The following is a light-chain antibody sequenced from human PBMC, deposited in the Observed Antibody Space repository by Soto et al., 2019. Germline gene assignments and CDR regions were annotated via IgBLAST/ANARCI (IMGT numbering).Light chain of an antibody. Sequence: DIQMTQSPSTLSASVGDRVTITCRASQSISSWLAWYQQKPGKAPKLLIYDASSLESGVPSRFSGSGSGTEFTLTISSLQPDDFATYFCQQSYSNPLTFGGGTKVDIK. CDR2: DAS. CDR1: QSISSW. J-gene: IGKJ4*01. CDR3: QQSYSNPLT. V-gene: IGKV1-5*01.